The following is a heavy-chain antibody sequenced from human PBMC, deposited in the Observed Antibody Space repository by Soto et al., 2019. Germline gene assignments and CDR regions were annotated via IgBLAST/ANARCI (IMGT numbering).Heavy chain of an antibody. D-gene: IGHD3-10*01. CDR1: GFTFSSYS. J-gene: IGHJ6*02. V-gene: IGHV3-21*01. Sequence: GGSLRLSCAASGFTFSSYSMNWVRQAPGKGLEWVSSISSSSSYIYYSDSVKGRFTISRDNAKNSLYLQMNSLRAEDTAVYYCARAMVRGVINSYYGMVVWGQGPTVSVSS. CDR2: ISSSSSYI. CDR3: ARAMVRGVINSYYGMVV.